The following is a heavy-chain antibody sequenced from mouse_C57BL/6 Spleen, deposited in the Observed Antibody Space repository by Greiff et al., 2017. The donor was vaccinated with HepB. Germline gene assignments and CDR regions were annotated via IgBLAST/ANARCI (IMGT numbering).Heavy chain of an antibody. J-gene: IGHJ3*01. D-gene: IGHD2-4*01. CDR3: ANYDYDEGFAY. Sequence: EVQLVESGGGLVKPGGSLKLSCAASGFTFSDYGMHWVRQAPEKGLEWVAYISSGSSTIYYADTVKGRFTISRDNAKNTLFLQMTSLRSEDTAMYYCANYDYDEGFAYWGQGTLVTVSA. CDR2: ISSGSSTI. CDR1: GFTFSDYG. V-gene: IGHV5-17*01.